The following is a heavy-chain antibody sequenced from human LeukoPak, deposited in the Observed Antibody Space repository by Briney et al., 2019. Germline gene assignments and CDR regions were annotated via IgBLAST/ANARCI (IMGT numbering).Heavy chain of an antibody. CDR3: ARDQGSGGRRFDY. D-gene: IGHD2-15*01. V-gene: IGHV3-11*05. J-gene: IGHJ4*02. Sequence: GGTLRLSCAASGFTFSDYYMSWIRQAPGKGLEWVSYISSSSSYTNYADSVKGRFTTSRDSAKNSRYLQMNSLRAEDTAVYYCARDQGSGGRRFDYWGQGTLVTV. CDR2: ISSSSSYT. CDR1: GFTFSDYY.